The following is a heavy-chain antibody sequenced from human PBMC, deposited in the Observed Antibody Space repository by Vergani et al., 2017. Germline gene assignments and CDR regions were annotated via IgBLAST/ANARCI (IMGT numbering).Heavy chain of an antibody. CDR2: IYHSGST. Sequence: VQLVQSGAEVKKPGESLKISCKGSGYSFTSYWIGWIRQPPGKGLEWIGSIYHSGSTYYNPSLKSRVTISVDTSKNQFSLKLSSVTAADTAVYYCARVAGLYDFWSGYPGNTPLFFDYWGQGTLVTVSS. CDR3: ARVAGLYDFWSGYPGNTPLFFDY. CDR1: GYSFTSYW. J-gene: IGHJ4*02. D-gene: IGHD3-3*01. V-gene: IGHV4-38-2*02.